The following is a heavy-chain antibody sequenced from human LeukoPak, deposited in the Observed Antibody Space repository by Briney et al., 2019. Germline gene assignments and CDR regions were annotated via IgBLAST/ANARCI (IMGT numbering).Heavy chain of an antibody. J-gene: IGHJ4*02. V-gene: IGHV3-21*01. D-gene: IGHD1-26*01. Sequence: GGSLRLSCAVSGFSFSSYSMNWVRQAPGKGLEWVSSISSSSSYIYYADSVKGRFTISRDNAKKSLYVQMNSLRAEDTAVYYFAKESDSLWDFDYWGQGTLVTVSS. CDR1: GFSFSSYS. CDR2: ISSSSSYI. CDR3: AKESDSLWDFDY.